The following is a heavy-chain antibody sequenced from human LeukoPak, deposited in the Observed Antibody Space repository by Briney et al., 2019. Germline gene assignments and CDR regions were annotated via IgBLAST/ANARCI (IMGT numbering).Heavy chain of an antibody. CDR3: ARQIMITFGGVIVCYFDY. CDR2: INPNSGGT. D-gene: IGHD3-16*02. V-gene: IGHV1-2*02. J-gene: IGHJ4*02. CDR1: GYTFTGYY. Sequence: ASVKFSCKASGYTFTGYYIHWVRQAPGQGLECMGWINPNSGGTNYAQKFQLRVTMTRDTSISTAYMELSRLRSDDTAVYYCARQIMITFGGVIVCYFDYWGQGTLVTVSS.